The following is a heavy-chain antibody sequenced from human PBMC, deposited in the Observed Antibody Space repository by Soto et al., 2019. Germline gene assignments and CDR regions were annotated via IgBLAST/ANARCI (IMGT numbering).Heavy chain of an antibody. Sequence: QVQLQESGPGLVKPSGTLSLTCAVSGGSISSSNCWSWVRQPPGKGLEWIGEIYHSGSTNYNPSPKSRATISVDKSKNQFSLKLSSVTAADTAVYYCARVEGRFYYGMDVWGQGTTVTVSS. CDR1: GGSISSSNC. CDR2: IYHSGST. J-gene: IGHJ6*02. CDR3: ARVEGRFYYGMDV. V-gene: IGHV4-4*02.